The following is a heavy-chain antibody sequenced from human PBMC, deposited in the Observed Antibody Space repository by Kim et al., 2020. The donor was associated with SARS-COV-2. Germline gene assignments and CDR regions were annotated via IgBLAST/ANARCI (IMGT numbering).Heavy chain of an antibody. Sequence: SQTLSLTCTVSGGSISSYYWSWIRQPPGKGLEWIGYIYYSGRTNYNPSLKSRVTISVDTSKNQFSLKLSSVTAADTAVYYCARGKPGYSYGSVYYYYYYMDVWGKGTTVTVSS. V-gene: IGHV4-59*01. J-gene: IGHJ6*03. CDR1: GGSISSYY. D-gene: IGHD5-18*01. CDR2: IYYSGRT. CDR3: ARGKPGYSYGSVYYYYYYMDV.